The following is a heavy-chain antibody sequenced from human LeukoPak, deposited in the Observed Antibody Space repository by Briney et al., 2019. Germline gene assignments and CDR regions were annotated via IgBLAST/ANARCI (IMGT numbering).Heavy chain of an antibody. CDR3: ARDALRNRHWGAWFDP. J-gene: IGHJ5*02. Sequence: ASVKVSCKASGYTFTGYYMHWVRQAPGQGLEWMGWINPNSGGTNYAQKFQGRVTMTRDTSISTAYMELSRLRSDDTAVYYCARDALRNRHWGAWFDPWGQGALVTVSS. CDR2: INPNSGGT. CDR1: GYTFTGYY. D-gene: IGHD7-27*01. V-gene: IGHV1-2*02.